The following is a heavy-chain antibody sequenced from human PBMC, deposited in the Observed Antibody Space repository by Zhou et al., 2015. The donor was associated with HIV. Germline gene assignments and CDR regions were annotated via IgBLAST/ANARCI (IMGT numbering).Heavy chain of an antibody. D-gene: IGHD3-22*01. V-gene: IGHV3-7*01. J-gene: IGHJ6*03. Sequence: EVQLVESGGGLVQPGGSLRLSCAASEFIFSNYWMSWVRQAPGKGLEWVANINQDGSEKYDVDSVKGRFTISRDNAENSLHLQMNSLRVEDTAVYYCARGSDRGAYYYYHYMDVWGKGTTVTVSS. CDR3: ARGSDRGAYYYYHYMDV. CDR2: INQDGSEK. CDR1: EFIFSNYW.